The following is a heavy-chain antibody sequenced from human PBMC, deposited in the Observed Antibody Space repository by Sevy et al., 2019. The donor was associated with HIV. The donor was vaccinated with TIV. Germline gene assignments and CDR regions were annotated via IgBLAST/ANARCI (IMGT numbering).Heavy chain of an antibody. V-gene: IGHV3-23*01. CDR1: GFTFSSYA. Sequence: GGSLRLSCAASGFTFSSYAMSWVRQAPGKGLEWVSAISGSGGSTYYADSVKGRFTISRDNSKNTLYLQMNSLRAEDTAVYYCAKGYELLGYCSSTSCSNYYYYGMDVWGQGTTVTVSS. D-gene: IGHD2-2*01. CDR2: ISGSGGST. CDR3: AKGYELLGYCSSTSCSNYYYYGMDV. J-gene: IGHJ6*02.